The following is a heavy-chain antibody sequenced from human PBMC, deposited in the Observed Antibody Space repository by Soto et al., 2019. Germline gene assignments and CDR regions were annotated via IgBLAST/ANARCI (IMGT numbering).Heavy chain of an antibody. D-gene: IGHD3-10*01. V-gene: IGHV4-31*03. Sequence: SETLSLTCTVSGGSISSGGYYWSWIRQHPGKGLEWIGYIYYSGSTYYNPSLKSRVTISVDTSKNQFSLKLGSVTAADTAVYYCARTPGARYNWFDPWGQGTLVTVSS. J-gene: IGHJ5*02. CDR2: IYYSGST. CDR1: GGSISSGGYY. CDR3: ARTPGARYNWFDP.